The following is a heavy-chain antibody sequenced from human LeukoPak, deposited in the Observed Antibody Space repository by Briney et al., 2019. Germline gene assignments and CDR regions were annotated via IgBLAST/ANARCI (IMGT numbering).Heavy chain of an antibody. CDR1: GGSISSYY. V-gene: IGHV4-59*01. Sequence: PSETLSLTCTVSGGSISSYYWSWIRQPPGKGLEWIGYIYYSGSTNYNPSLKSRVTISVDTSKNQFSLKLSSVTAADTAVYYCAAQKRGSYRPYYFDYWGQGTLVTVSS. J-gene: IGHJ4*02. D-gene: IGHD3-16*01. CDR2: IYYSGST. CDR3: AAQKRGSYRPYYFDY.